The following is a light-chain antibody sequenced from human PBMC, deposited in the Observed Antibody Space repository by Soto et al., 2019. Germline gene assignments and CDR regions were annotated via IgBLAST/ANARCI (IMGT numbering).Light chain of an antibody. V-gene: IGKV3-20*01. CDR2: GAS. J-gene: IGKJ1*01. Sequence: EIVLTQSPGTLSLSPGERATLSCRASQSVSSNYLAWYQQNPGQPPRLLIYGASSRATGIPDRFSGSGSGTDFTLTISRLEPEDFAVYYCQQYGSSRWTFGQGTKVDIK. CDR3: QQYGSSRWT. CDR1: QSVSSNY.